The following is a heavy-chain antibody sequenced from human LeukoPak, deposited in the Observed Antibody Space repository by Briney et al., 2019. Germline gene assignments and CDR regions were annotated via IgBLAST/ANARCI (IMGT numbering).Heavy chain of an antibody. CDR3: ARHRVPAARTVIAAAETDY. CDR1: GYSFTRYW. Sequence: MSGESLKISCEGSGYSFTRYWIGWVRQLPGKGLEWMGIIYPDDSDTRYSPSFQGQVTISADKSISTAYLQWSSLKASDTAMYYCARHRVPAARTVIAAAETDYWGQGTLVTVSS. J-gene: IGHJ4*02. D-gene: IGHD6-13*01. CDR2: IYPDDSDT. V-gene: IGHV5-51*01.